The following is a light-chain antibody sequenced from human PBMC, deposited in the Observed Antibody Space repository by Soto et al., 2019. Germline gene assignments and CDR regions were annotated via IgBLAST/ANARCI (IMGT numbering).Light chain of an antibody. CDR2: GAS. CDR3: QQYGNFPYT. Sequence: EIVLTQSPGTLSLSPGDRATLSCRTSQSVSSSYLAWYQQKPGQAPRLLIYGASRRATGIPDRFSGSGSGTDFTLTISRLEPEDFAVYYCQQYGNFPYTFGQGTKLEIK. V-gene: IGKV3-20*01. CDR1: QSVSSSY. J-gene: IGKJ2*01.